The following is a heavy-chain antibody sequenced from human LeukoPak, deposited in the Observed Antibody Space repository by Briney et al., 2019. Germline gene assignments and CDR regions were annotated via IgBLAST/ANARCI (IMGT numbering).Heavy chain of an antibody. CDR2: INPSGGST. CDR1: GYTFTSYY. J-gene: IGHJ6*02. V-gene: IGHV1-46*01. D-gene: IGHD3-22*01. CDR3: ASLGGYYDSSGHPDYGMVV. Sequence: ASVKVSCKASGYTFTSYYMHWVRQAPGQGLEWMGIINPSGGSTSYAQKFQGRVTMTRDTSTSTVYMELSSLRSEDTAVYYCASLGGYYDSSGHPDYGMVVWGQGTTVTVSS.